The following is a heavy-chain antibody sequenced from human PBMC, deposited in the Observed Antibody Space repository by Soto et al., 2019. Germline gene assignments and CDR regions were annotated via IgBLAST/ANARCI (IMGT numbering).Heavy chain of an antibody. Sequence: GGSLRLSCAASGFTFSSYSMNWVRQAPGKGLEWVSSISSSSSYIYYADSVKGRFTISRDNAKNSLYLQMNSLRAEDTAVYYCARDGRPNTGLWFGELYGMDVWGQGTTVTVSS. CDR1: GFTFSSYS. J-gene: IGHJ6*02. CDR3: ARDGRPNTGLWFGELYGMDV. V-gene: IGHV3-21*01. CDR2: ISSSSSYI. D-gene: IGHD3-10*01.